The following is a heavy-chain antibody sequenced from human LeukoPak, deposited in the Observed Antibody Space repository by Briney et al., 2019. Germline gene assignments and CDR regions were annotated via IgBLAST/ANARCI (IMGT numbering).Heavy chain of an antibody. V-gene: IGHV1-2*02. J-gene: IGHJ2*01. Sequence: ASVKVSCKASGYTFSDYYIHWVRRAPGQGPEWMGWINLNTGGTNYAQKFDGRFSMTRDTSINTAFMELSGLTFDDTAVYYCGSVRGILSYFDLWGRGTLVTVSS. CDR3: GSVRGILSYFDL. CDR1: GYTFSDYY. D-gene: IGHD3-16*01. CDR2: INLNTGGT.